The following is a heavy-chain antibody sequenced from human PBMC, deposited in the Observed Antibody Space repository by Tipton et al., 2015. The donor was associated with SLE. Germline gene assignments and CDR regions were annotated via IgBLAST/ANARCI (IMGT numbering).Heavy chain of an antibody. Sequence: GPLRLSCAASGFTFSSYGMSWVRQAPGKGLEWVSAISGSGGSTYYADSVKGRFTISRDNSKNTLYLQMNSLRAEDTAVYYCAKDGGMAIDYWGQGTLVSVSS. V-gene: IGHV3-23*01. J-gene: IGHJ4*02. CDR1: GFTFSSYG. CDR3: AKDGGMAIDY. D-gene: IGHD3-16*01. CDR2: ISGSGGST.